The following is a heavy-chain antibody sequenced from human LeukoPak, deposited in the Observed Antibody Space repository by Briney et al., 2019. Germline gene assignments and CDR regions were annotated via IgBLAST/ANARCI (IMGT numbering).Heavy chain of an antibody. CDR3: ARFSDGGYYYYYMDV. Sequence: SETLSLTCTVSGGSISSYYWSWIRQPPGKGLEWIGYIYTSGSTNYYPSLKSRVTISVDTSKNQFSLKLSSVTAADTAVYYCARFSDGGYYYYYMDVWGKGTTVTVSS. CDR1: GGSISSYY. CDR2: IYTSGST. V-gene: IGHV4-4*09. D-gene: IGHD3-10*01. J-gene: IGHJ6*03.